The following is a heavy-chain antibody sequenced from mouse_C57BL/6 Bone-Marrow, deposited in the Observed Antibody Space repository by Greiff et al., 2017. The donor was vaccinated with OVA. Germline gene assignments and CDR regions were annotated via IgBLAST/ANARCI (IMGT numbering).Heavy chain of an antibody. V-gene: IGHV1-59*01. CDR1: GYTFTSYW. CDR2: IDPSDSYT. D-gene: IGHD2-4*01. Sequence: QVQLQQSGAELVRPGTSVKLSCKASGYTFTSYWMHWVKQRPGQGLEWIGVIDPSDSYTNYNQKFKGKATLTVDTSSSTAYMQLSSLTSEDSAVYYCARSTYDYDEYYFDYWGQGTTLTVSS. CDR3: ARSTYDYDEYYFDY. J-gene: IGHJ2*01.